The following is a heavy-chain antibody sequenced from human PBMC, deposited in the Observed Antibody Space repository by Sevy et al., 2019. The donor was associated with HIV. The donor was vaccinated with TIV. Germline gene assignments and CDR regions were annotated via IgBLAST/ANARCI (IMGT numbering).Heavy chain of an antibody. CDR2: IKEDGSEK. D-gene: IGHD5-12*01. CDR1: GFTFSRYW. CDR3: ARDFGVMGHSIKDIVGTISTLIFDY. J-gene: IGHJ4*02. V-gene: IGHV3-7*01. Sequence: GGSLRLSCAASGFTFSRYWMSWVRQTPGKGLEWVANIKEDGSEKYYVDSVKGRFTVSRDNAKNSLYLQLNSLRAEDTAVYYCARDFGVMGHSIKDIVGTISTLIFDYWGQGTRVTVSS.